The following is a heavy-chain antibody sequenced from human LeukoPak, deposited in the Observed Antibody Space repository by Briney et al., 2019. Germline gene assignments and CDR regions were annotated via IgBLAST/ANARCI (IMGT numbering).Heavy chain of an antibody. J-gene: IGHJ5*02. Sequence: GESLKISCKTSGYNFTTYWIAWVRQMPGKGLEYMGVIYPGDSDTRYSPSFQGQVTISADKSISTAYLQWTSLKASDTAMYYCARTYDILSGYYGTGWLDPWGQGTLVTVSS. CDR2: IYPGDSDT. D-gene: IGHD3-9*01. CDR3: ARTYDILSGYYGTGWLDP. V-gene: IGHV5-51*01. CDR1: GYNFTTYW.